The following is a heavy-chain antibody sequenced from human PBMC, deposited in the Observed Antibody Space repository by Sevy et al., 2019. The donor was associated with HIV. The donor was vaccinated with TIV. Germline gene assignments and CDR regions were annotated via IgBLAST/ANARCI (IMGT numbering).Heavy chain of an antibody. Sequence: GGSLRLSCTTSGFTFRIYAMSWVRQAPGKGLEWVSAISGSGSSTYYADSVKGRFTISRDNSKNTLYLQMNSLRAEDTAVFCCAKEGGSHYDTSGSFDDWGQGTRVTVSS. V-gene: IGHV3-23*01. CDR3: AKEGGSHYDTSGSFDD. CDR2: ISGSGSST. J-gene: IGHJ4*02. D-gene: IGHD3-22*01. CDR1: GFTFRIYA.